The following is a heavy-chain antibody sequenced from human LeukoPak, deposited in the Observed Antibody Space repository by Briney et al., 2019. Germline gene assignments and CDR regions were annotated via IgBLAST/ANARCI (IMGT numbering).Heavy chain of an antibody. V-gene: IGHV3-21*01. CDR3: ARDVVVSGYDYFGFDY. CDR2: ISSSSSYI. CDR1: GFTFSSYT. Sequence: PGGSLRLSCVVSGFTFSSYTMNWVRQAPGKGLEWVSSISSSSSYIYYADSVKGRFTISRDNAKNSLYLQMNSLRAEDTAVYYCARDVVVSGYDYFGFDYWGQGTLVTVSS. D-gene: IGHD5-12*01. J-gene: IGHJ4*02.